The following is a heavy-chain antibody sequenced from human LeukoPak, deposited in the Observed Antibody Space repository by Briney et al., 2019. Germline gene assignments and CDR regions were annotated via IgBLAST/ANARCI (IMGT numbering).Heavy chain of an antibody. V-gene: IGHV4-61*02. D-gene: IGHD3-10*01. J-gene: IGHJ6*03. CDR3: AREPHITMVRGVIYYYYYMDV. Sequence: SETLSLTCTVSGGSISSGSYYWSWIRQPAGKGLEWIGRIYTSGSTNYNPSLKSRVTISVDTSKNQFSLKLSSVTAADTAVYYCAREPHITMVRGVIYYYYYMDVWGKGTTVTVSS. CDR2: IYTSGST. CDR1: GGSISSGSYY.